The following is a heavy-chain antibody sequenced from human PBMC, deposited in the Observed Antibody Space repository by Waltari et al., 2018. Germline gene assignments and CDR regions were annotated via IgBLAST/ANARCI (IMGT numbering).Heavy chain of an antibody. V-gene: IGHV4-34*01. Sequence: QVQLQQWGAGLLKPSETLSLTCAVYGGSFSGYYWTWIRQPPGKGLEWIGEINHSGSTTSNQSLKSRVTISVDTSKNQFSLKLSSVTAADTAVYYCARIPLYQLLYGERNDAFDIWGQGTMVTVSS. CDR1: GGSFSGYY. D-gene: IGHD2-2*02. J-gene: IGHJ3*02. CDR3: ARIPLYQLLYGERNDAFDI. CDR2: INHSGST.